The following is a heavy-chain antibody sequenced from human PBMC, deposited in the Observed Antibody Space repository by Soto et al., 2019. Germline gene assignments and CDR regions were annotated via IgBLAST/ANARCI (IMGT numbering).Heavy chain of an antibody. D-gene: IGHD1-1*01. Sequence: SETLSLTCTVSGGSISSYYWSWIRQPPGKGLEWIGYIYYSGSTNYNPSLKSRVTISVDTSKNQFSLKLSSVTAADTAVYYCARVGGGNGFDYWGQGTMVTVYS. CDR3: ARVGGGNGFDY. J-gene: IGHJ4*02. CDR1: GGSISSYY. CDR2: IYYSGST. V-gene: IGHV4-59*01.